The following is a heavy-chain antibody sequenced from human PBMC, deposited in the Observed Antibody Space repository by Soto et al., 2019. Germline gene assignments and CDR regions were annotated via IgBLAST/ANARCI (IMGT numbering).Heavy chain of an antibody. D-gene: IGHD6-19*01. CDR1: GVSISTGGYY. CDR3: ARHPGIAVAAPIPV. V-gene: IGHV4-31*03. Sequence: PSETLSLTCTVSGVSISTGGYYWSWIRQHPGKGLEWIGNIYYSGRTYYNPSLKSRVILSVDTSKNHFSLNLRSLTAADTAMYYCARHPGIAVAAPIPVWGQGTLVTVSS. CDR2: IYYSGRT. J-gene: IGHJ4*02.